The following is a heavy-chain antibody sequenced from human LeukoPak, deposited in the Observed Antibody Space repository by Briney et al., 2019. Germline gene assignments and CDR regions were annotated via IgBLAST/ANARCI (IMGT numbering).Heavy chain of an antibody. CDR2: IIPIFGTA. V-gene: IGHV1-69*06. J-gene: IGHJ4*02. CDR1: GGTFSRYA. Sequence: ASVKVSCKASGGTFSRYAISWVRQAPGQGLEWMGGIIPIFGTANYAQKFQGRVTITADKSTSTAYMEVSSLRSEDTAVYYCARAYSGYDFFDYWGQGILVTVSS. D-gene: IGHD5-12*01. CDR3: ARAYSGYDFFDY.